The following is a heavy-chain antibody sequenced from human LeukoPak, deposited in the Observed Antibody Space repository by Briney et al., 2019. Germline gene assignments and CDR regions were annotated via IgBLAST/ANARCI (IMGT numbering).Heavy chain of an antibody. V-gene: IGHV4-4*07. CDR2: MYTNGES. CDR3: ARGYYGGAVDS. CDR1: RGSINNQY. Sequence: SETLSLTCTVSRGSINNQYWSWIRQPAGKGLEWIGRMYTNGESDYNPSLKSRVAMSVDTSKSQFSLKLNYMTAADTALYYCARGYYGGAVDSWGQGILVIVSS. D-gene: IGHD3-16*01. J-gene: IGHJ4*02.